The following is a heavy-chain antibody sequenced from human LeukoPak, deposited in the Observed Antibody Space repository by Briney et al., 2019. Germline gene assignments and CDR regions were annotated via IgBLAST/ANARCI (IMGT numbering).Heavy chain of an antibody. CDR1: GDSTSTTAYY. V-gene: IGHV4-39*01. D-gene: IGHD5-18*01. J-gene: IGHJ4*02. CDR3: SRLQYTYGSEFDH. CDR2: IYYSGNT. Sequence: SETLSLTCSVSGDSTSTTAYYWAWIRQPPGKGLEWIGNIYYSGNTFHSPSLRSRVTISVDTSKNQFSLKLTSVTAADTAVYYCSRLQYTYGSEFDHWGQGTLVTVSS.